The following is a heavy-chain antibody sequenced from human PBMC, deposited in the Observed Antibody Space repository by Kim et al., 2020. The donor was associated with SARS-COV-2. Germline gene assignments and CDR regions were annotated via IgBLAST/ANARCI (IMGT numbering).Heavy chain of an antibody. CDR3: AREAGYCSSTSCDTSMDV. J-gene: IGHJ6*02. V-gene: IGHV3-21*04. CDR2: ISSSSSYI. D-gene: IGHD2-2*02. CDR1: GFTFSSYS. Sequence: GGSLRLSCAASGFTFSSYSMNWVRQAPGKGLEWVSSISSSSSYIYYADSVKGRFTISRDNAKNSLYLQMNSLRAEDTAVYYCAREAGYCSSTSCDTSMDVWGQGTTVTVSS.